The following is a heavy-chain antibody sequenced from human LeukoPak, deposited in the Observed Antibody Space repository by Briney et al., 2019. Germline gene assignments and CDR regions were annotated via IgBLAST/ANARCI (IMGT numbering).Heavy chain of an antibody. CDR3: ARDGPGGGDYVWGSYREIDY. V-gene: IGHV1-18*01. J-gene: IGHJ4*02. CDR2: ISAYNGNT. Sequence: ASVKVSCKASGGTFSSYAISWVRQAPGQGLEWMGWISAYNGNTNYAQKLQGRVTMTTDTSTSTAYMELRSLRSDDTAVYYCARDGPGGGDYVWGSYREIDYWGQGTLVTVSS. CDR1: GGTFSSYA. D-gene: IGHD3-16*02.